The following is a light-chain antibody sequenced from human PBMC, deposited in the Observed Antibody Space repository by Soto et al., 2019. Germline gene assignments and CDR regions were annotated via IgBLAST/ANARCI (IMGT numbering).Light chain of an antibody. Sequence: QSSLAQPASVSGSPGQSITISCTGTSSDVCACNYFSWYQQYPGKAPKLMIYGVTNRPSGVYNRFYGSKTGNTASLTMSGLQAEDEADYYCVSHRGGXSHVFGTGTKVXV. CDR3: VSHRGGXSHV. CDR1: SSDVCACNY. J-gene: IGLJ1*01. V-gene: IGLV2-14*01. CDR2: GVT.